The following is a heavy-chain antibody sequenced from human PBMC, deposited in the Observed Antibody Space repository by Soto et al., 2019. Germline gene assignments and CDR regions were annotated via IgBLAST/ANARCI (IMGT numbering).Heavy chain of an antibody. J-gene: IGHJ3*02. Sequence: GGSLRLSCAASGFTFYDYAMHWVRQAPGKGLEWVSGISWNGGSIGYADSVKGRFTISRDNAKNSLYLQMNSLRAEDTALYYCAKCSQWLKEAGAFDIWGQGTMVTVSS. V-gene: IGHV3-9*01. CDR2: ISWNGGSI. D-gene: IGHD6-19*01. CDR3: AKCSQWLKEAGAFDI. CDR1: GFTFYDYA.